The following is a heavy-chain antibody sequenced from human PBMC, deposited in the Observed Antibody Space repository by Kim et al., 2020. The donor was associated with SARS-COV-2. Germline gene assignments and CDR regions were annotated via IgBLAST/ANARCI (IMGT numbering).Heavy chain of an antibody. CDR3: AREVGANTYYYYGMDV. CDR1: GGTFSSYA. V-gene: IGHV1-69*13. Sequence: SVKVSCKASGGTFSSYAISWVRQAPGQGLEWMGGIIPIFGTANYAQKFQGRVTITADESTSTAYMELSSLRSEDTAVYYCAREVGANTYYYYGMDVWGQGTTVTVSS. J-gene: IGHJ6*02. D-gene: IGHD1-26*01. CDR2: IIPIFGTA.